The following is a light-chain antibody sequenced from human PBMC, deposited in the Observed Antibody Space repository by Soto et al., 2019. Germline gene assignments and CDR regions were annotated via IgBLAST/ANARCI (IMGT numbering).Light chain of an antibody. V-gene: IGKV1-39*01. CDR2: GSS. CDR3: QQSYSTPIT. CDR1: QSISTF. J-gene: IGKJ3*01. Sequence: DIQMTQSPSSLSASVGDRVTITCRASQSISTFLNWFQQKPGKVPKLLIFGSSTLPSGVPSRFSGSGSGTEFTLSISSLQPEDFATYYCQQSYSTPITFRPGTKLDIK.